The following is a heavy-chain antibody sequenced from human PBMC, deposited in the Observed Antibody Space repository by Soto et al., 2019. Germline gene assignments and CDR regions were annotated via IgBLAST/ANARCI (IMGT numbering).Heavy chain of an antibody. D-gene: IGHD2-21*01. CDR1: GFTVSNSY. V-gene: IGHV3-53*01. CDR2: IYSGGST. Sequence: LRLSCAASGFTVSNSYMSWVRQAPGKGLEWVSVIYSGGSTYYADSVKGRFTISRDSSKNTLYLQMNSLRAEDTAVYYCARGFQSSFGYWGQGTLVTVSS. CDR3: ARGFQSSFGY. J-gene: IGHJ4*02.